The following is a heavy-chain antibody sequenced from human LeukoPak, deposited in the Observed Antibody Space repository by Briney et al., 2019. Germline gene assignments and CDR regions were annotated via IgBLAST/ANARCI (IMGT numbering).Heavy chain of an antibody. CDR1: GGSISRYY. Sequence: SETLSLTCTVSGGSISRYYWSWIRQPPGKGLEWIGYKDYSGSTNYNRSLKSRVTISVDTSKNQFSLKLSSVTAADTAVYYCARGEGLWFGAYYFDYWGQGTLVTVSS. V-gene: IGHV4-59*01. CDR2: KDYSGST. D-gene: IGHD3-10*01. J-gene: IGHJ4*02. CDR3: ARGEGLWFGAYYFDY.